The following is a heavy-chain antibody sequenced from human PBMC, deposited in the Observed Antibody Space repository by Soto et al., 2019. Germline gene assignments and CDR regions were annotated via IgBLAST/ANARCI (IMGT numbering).Heavy chain of an antibody. CDR1: GFTFSSYA. CDR2: ISGSGGRT. CDR3: AKGERDILTGSFDY. D-gene: IGHD3-9*01. J-gene: IGHJ4*02. Sequence: EVQLLESGGGLVQPGGSLRLSCAASGFTFSSYAMSWVRQAPGKGLEWVSAISGSGGRTYYADAVKGRFTISRDNSKNTLYLQMNSLRAEDTAVYYCAKGERDILTGSFDYWGQGTLVTVSS. V-gene: IGHV3-23*01.